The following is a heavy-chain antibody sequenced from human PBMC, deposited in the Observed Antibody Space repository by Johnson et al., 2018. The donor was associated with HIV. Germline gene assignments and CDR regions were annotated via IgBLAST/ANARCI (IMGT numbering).Heavy chain of an antibody. Sequence: QVQLVESGGGVVQPGKSLRLSCAASGFIFSNYGIHWVRQAPGKGLEWVAVISYDGSNKYYADSVKGRFTISRDNSKNTLYLQMNSLRPEDTAVYYCAKDRNWGASGAFDIWGQGTMVTVSS. CDR2: ISYDGSNK. CDR3: AKDRNWGASGAFDI. V-gene: IGHV3-30*18. J-gene: IGHJ3*02. D-gene: IGHD7-27*01. CDR1: GFIFSNYG.